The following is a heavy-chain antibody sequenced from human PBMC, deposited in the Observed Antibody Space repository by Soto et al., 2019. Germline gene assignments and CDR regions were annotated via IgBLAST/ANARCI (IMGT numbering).Heavy chain of an antibody. CDR2: IYPGDSDT. D-gene: IGHD5-18*01. J-gene: IGHJ4*02. CDR3: ARGPEMVTNPYYFDC. V-gene: IGHV5-51*01. CDR1: GYSFTNYW. Sequence: GESLKISCKGSGYSFTNYWIGWVRQMPGKGLEWMGIIYPGDSDTRYSPSFQGQVIISADKSISTAYLQWSSLKASDTAMYYCARGPEMVTNPYYFDCWGQGTLVTVSS.